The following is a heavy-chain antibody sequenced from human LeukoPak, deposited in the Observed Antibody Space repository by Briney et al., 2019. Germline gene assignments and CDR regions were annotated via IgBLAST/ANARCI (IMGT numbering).Heavy chain of an antibody. CDR3: AKSHPSDTSGWSNPYFDY. D-gene: IGHD3-22*01. V-gene: IGHV3-30*04. CDR2: ISYHGDNI. Sequence: GGSLRLSCAASGFTFSSYSMHWVRQAPGKGLEWVALISYHGDNIYYADSVKGRFTISRDNSKNTLYLQMNSLRPEDTAVYYCAKSHPSDTSGWSNPYFDYWGQGTLVTVSS. CDR1: GFTFSSYS. J-gene: IGHJ4*02.